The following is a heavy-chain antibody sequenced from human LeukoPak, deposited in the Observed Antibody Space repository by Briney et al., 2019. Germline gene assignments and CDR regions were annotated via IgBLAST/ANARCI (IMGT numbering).Heavy chain of an antibody. J-gene: IGHJ5*02. CDR2: INPNSGGT. V-gene: IGHV1-2*02. D-gene: IGHD2-2*01. CDR3: AREDIVVVPAATEYNWFDP. Sequence: SVKVSCKASGYTFTGYYMHWVRQAPGQGLKWMGWINPNSGGTNYEQKFQGRVTMTRDTSISTAYMELSRLRSDDTAVYYCAREDIVVVPAATEYNWFDPWGQGTLVTVSS. CDR1: GYTFTGYY.